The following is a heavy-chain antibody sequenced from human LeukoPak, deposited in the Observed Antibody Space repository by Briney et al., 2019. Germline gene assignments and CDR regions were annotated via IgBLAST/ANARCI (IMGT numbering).Heavy chain of an antibody. V-gene: IGHV3-23*01. CDR1: GFTFNSYA. D-gene: IGHD3-22*01. CDR3: AKDTGDYDSSGYYNG. J-gene: IGHJ4*02. CDR2: IRGSGGST. Sequence: GGSLRLSCAASGFTFNSYAMTWVRQAPGKGLEWVSGIRGSGGSTYYADSEKGRFTISKDNSKNTLYLQMNSLRAEDTAVYYCAKDTGDYDSSGYYNGWGQGTLVTVSS.